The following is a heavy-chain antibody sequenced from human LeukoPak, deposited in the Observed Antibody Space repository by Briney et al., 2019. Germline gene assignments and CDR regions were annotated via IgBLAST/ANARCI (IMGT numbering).Heavy chain of an antibody. D-gene: IGHD1-26*01. J-gene: IGHJ4*02. Sequence: GGSLRLSCAASGYTVSSNFMTWVRQAPGKGLEWVSVIYSGGSTYYADSVKGRFTISRDNSKNTLYLQMNSLRAEDTAVYYCARLPTMLGATTFDYWGQGTLVTVSS. V-gene: IGHV3-66*04. CDR2: IYSGGST. CDR3: ARLPTMLGATTFDY. CDR1: GYTVSSNF.